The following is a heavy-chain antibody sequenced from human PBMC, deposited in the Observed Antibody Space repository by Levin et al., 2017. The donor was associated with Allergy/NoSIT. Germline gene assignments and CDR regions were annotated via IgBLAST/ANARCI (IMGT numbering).Heavy chain of an antibody. CDR1: GFTFSSYW. V-gene: IGHV3-7*01. Sequence: SCAASGFTFSSYWMSWVRQAPGKGLEWVANIKQDGSEKYYVDSVKGRFTISRDNAKNSLYLQMNSLRAEDTAVYYCARETKRTIFGVVRAKFDYWGQGTLVTVSS. CDR2: IKQDGSEK. J-gene: IGHJ4*02. D-gene: IGHD3-3*01. CDR3: ARETKRTIFGVVRAKFDY.